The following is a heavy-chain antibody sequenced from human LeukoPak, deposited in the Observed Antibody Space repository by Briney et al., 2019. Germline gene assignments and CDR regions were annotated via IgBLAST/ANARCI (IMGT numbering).Heavy chain of an antibody. J-gene: IGHJ4*02. V-gene: IGHV1-8*01. D-gene: IGHD3-22*01. CDR3: ARDLNSDRSGYGPSSFDY. Sequence: ASVKVSCTASGYTFTSFDINWVRQAPGQGLEWMGRLDPSTGNTAYPQKFQDRVTMTRDPSTSTAYMELTGLNSEDTALYYCARDLNSDRSGYGPSSFDYWGQGTLVTVSS. CDR1: GYTFTSFD. CDR2: LDPSTGNT.